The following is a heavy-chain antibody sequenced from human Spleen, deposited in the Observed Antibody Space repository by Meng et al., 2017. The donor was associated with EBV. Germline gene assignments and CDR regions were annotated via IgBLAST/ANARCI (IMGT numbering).Heavy chain of an antibody. CDR3: ASSPGEMATVLDF. CDR2: VTHNGST. V-gene: IGHV4-34*01. CDR1: ADSFNDFT. J-gene: IGHJ4*02. Sequence: RHRGWGLVRPSEPLSFTCTVLADSFNDFTWSWVRQSPGRGLEWIGEVTHNGSTIYHPSLKSRVAISVDTSKKQFSLTLHSLTAADTSIYFCASSPGEMATVLDFWDRGTLVTVSS. D-gene: IGHD5-24*01.